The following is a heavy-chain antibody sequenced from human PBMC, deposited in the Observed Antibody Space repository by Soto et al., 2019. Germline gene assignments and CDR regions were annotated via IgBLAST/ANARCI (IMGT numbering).Heavy chain of an antibody. Sequence: QVQLRESGPGLVKPSQTLSLTCTVSGGSINSGGYYWNWIRQHPGQGLEWIGYMYYSGSTNYNPFLRSRVIIAADTSDNHFSLKLSSVTAADPAVYFCARGYRQSGYSSSWVFDYWGQGTLVNVSS. V-gene: IGHV4-31*03. J-gene: IGHJ4*02. CDR1: GGSINSGGYY. CDR3: ARGYRQSGYSSSWVFDY. CDR2: MYYSGST. D-gene: IGHD6-13*01.